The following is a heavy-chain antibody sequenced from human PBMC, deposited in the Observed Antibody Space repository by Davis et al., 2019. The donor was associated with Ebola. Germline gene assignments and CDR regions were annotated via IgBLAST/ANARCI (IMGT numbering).Heavy chain of an antibody. CDR3: AAQDIVVVVGAPSDGY. D-gene: IGHD2-15*01. J-gene: IGHJ4*02. V-gene: IGHV3-11*06. CDR2: ISSGSSDI. CDR1: GFTFSNYY. Sequence: PGGSLRLSCAASGFTFSNYYMSWIRQAPGKGLEWVSYISSGSSDIHYADSVKGRFTISRDNAKNSLYLHMNSLRAEDTAVYYCAAQDIVVVVGAPSDGYWGQGTLVTVSS.